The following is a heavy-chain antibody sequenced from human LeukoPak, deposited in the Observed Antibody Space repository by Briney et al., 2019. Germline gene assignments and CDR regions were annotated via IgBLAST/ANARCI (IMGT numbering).Heavy chain of an antibody. CDR1: GFTFSNSW. V-gene: IGHV3-7*01. Sequence: GGPLRLSCAASGFTFSNSWMSWVRQAPGKGLEWVANIKQDGSEKYYVDSVKGRFTISRDNAKNSLYLQMNSLRAEDTAVYYCAREYCSSTSCSRYYYYXMDVXXKGTTVTVSS. D-gene: IGHD2-2*01. J-gene: IGHJ6*03. CDR2: IKQDGSEK. CDR3: AREYCSSTSCSRYYYYXMDV.